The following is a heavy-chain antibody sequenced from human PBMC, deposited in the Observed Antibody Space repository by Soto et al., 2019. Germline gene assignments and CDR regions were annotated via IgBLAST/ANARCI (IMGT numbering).Heavy chain of an antibody. V-gene: IGHV1-3*01. Sequence: ASVKVSCKASGYTFTSYCMHWVLQAPGQRLEWMGWINAGNGNTKYSQKFQGRVTITRDTSASTAYMELSSLRSEDTAVYYCARSEELVGWFDPWGQGTLVTVSS. CDR3: ARSEELVGWFDP. CDR2: INAGNGNT. J-gene: IGHJ5*02. D-gene: IGHD6-6*01. CDR1: GYTFTSYC.